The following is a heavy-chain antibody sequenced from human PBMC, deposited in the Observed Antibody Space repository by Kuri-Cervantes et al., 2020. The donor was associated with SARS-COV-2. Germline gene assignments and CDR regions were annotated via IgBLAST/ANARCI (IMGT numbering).Heavy chain of an antibody. CDR3: ARGAFRIRIQLWDGFDY. Sequence: SETLSLTCTVSGGSISSYYWSWIRQPPGKGLEWIGEINHSGSTNYNPSLKSRVTISVDTSKNQFSLKLSSVTAADTAVYYCARGAFRIRIQLWDGFDYWGQGTLVTVSS. D-gene: IGHD5-18*01. J-gene: IGHJ4*02. CDR2: INHSGST. CDR1: GGSISSYY. V-gene: IGHV4-34*01.